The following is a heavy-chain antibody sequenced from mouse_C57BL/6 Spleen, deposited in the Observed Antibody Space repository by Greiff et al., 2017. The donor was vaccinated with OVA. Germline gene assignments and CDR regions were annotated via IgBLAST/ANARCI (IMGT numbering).Heavy chain of an antibody. D-gene: IGHD2-2*01. CDR3: ARGEWLDEGTFDY. CDR2: IYIGNGYT. J-gene: IGHJ2*01. V-gene: IGHV1-58*01. Sequence: EVQRVESGAELVRPGSSVKMSCKTSGYTFTSYGINWVKQRPGQGLEWIGYIYIGNGYTEYNEKFKGKATLTSDTSSSTAYMQLSSLTSEDSAIYFCARGEWLDEGTFDYWGQGTTLTVSS. CDR1: GYTFTSYG.